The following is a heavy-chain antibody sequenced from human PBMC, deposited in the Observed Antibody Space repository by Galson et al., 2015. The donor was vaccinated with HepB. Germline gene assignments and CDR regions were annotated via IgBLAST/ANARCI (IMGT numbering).Heavy chain of an antibody. Sequence: SVKVSCKASGYTFTDYGTHWVRQAPGQRPEWMGWINAVNGNTKYSQNFQDRVTITRDTSATTAYMELSSLRSEDTAIYYCARETWGSPIGGTTYYHGMDVWGQGTAVSVSS. CDR3: ARETWGSPIGGTTYYHGMDV. CDR2: INAVNGNT. J-gene: IGHJ6*02. V-gene: IGHV1-3*01. D-gene: IGHD1-26*01. CDR1: GYTFTDYG.